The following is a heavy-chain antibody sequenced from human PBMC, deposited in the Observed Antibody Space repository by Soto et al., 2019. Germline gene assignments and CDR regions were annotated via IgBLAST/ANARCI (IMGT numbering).Heavy chain of an antibody. CDR1: GGSISSGGYY. CDR2: IYYSGST. J-gene: IGHJ5*02. CDR3: ARGRVDYYDSSGRPGFDP. V-gene: IGHV4-31*03. Sequence: QVQLQESGPGLVKPSQTLSLTCTVSGGSISSGGYYWSWIRQHPGKGLEWIGYIYYSGSTYYNPSLKSRVTISVDTSKNQFSLKLSSVTAADTAVYYCARGRVDYYDSSGRPGFDPWGQGTLVTVSS. D-gene: IGHD3-22*01.